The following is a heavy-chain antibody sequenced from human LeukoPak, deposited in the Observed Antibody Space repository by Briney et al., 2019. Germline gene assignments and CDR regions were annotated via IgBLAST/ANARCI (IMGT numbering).Heavy chain of an antibody. J-gene: IGHJ4*02. D-gene: IGHD4/OR15-4a*01. V-gene: IGHV3-53*01. CDR2: IYSDNT. CDR3: ARRAGAYSHPHDY. CDR1: GFTVSTNS. Sequence: GGSLRLSCTVSGFTVSTNSMSWVRQAPGKGLEWVSFIYSDNTHYSDSVKGRFTISRDNSKNTLYLQMNSLRAEDTAVYYCARRAGAYSHPHDYWGQGTLVTVSS.